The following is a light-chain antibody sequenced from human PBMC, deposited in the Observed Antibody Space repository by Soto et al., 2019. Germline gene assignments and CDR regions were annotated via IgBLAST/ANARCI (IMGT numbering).Light chain of an antibody. CDR3: QQYNSYRT. Sequence: QMTQSAATVSASVGDRVTITCRASQSISSWLAWYQQKPGKAPKLLIYDASSLESGVPSRFSGSGSGTEFTLTISSLQPDDFATYYCQQYNSYRTFGQGTKVDIK. J-gene: IGKJ1*01. CDR2: DAS. V-gene: IGKV1-5*01. CDR1: QSISSW.